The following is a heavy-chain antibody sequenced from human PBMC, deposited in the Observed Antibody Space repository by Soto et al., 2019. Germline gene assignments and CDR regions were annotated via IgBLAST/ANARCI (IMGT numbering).Heavy chain of an antibody. Sequence: PGGSLRLSCAASGFTFSSYIMNWVRQAPGKGLEWVSSISSSSSYIYYADSVKGRFTISRDNAKNSLYLQMNSLRAEDTAVYYCARGLGYCSGGSCYEGNYWGQGTLVTVSS. D-gene: IGHD2-15*01. J-gene: IGHJ4*02. CDR1: GFTFSSYI. CDR2: ISSSSSYI. V-gene: IGHV3-21*01. CDR3: ARGLGYCSGGSCYEGNY.